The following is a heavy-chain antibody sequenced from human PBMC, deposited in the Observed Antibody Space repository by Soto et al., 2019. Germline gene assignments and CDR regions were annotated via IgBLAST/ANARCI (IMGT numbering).Heavy chain of an antibody. CDR1: GGSFSGYS. CDR2: INHSGST. D-gene: IGHD2-2*01. J-gene: IGHJ5*02. Sequence: QVQLQQWGAGLLKPSETLSLTCAVYGGSFSGYSWSWIRQPPGKGLEWIGEINHSGSTNYNPSLKSRVTISVDTSKNQCSLELSSVTAADTAVYYCARGLHCSSTGCYRNRFDPWGQGTLVTVSS. CDR3: ARGLHCSSTGCYRNRFDP. V-gene: IGHV4-34*01.